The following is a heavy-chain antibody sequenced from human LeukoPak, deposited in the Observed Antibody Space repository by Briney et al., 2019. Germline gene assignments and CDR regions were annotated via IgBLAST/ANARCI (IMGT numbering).Heavy chain of an antibody. CDR1: GVSISSSNSY. CDR2: IYYTGNT. V-gene: IGHV4-39*07. D-gene: IGHD1-14*01. Sequence: PSETLSLTCTVSGVSISSSNSYWGWIRQPPGKGLEWIGSIYYTGNTYYNASLKSRVTISVDTSKNQFSLKLSSVTAADTAVYYCASENRISSQYYYYYYMDVWGKGTTVAVSS. CDR3: ASENRISSQYYYYYYMDV. J-gene: IGHJ6*03.